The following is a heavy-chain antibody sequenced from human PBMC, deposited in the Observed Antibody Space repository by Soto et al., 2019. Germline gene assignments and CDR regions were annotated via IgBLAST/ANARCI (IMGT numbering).Heavy chain of an antibody. CDR2: ISGSGGST. J-gene: IGHJ6*02. V-gene: IGHV3-23*01. CDR1: GFTFSSYA. CDR3: AKGRWAYYYYDMDV. Sequence: EVQLLESGGGLVQPGGSLRLSCAASGFTFSSYAVSWVRQAPGKGLEWVSAISGSGGSTYYADSVKGRFTISRDNSKNTWYMQMNSLGAEDTGVYYCAKGRWAYYYYDMDVWGQGTPVTVSS.